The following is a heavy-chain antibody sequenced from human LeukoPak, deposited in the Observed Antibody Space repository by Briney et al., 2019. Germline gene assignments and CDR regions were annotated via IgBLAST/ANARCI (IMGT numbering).Heavy chain of an antibody. Sequence: SETLSLTCTVSGGSISTYYWGWIRQAPGKGLEWIGSIYYSGNTYYNSSLKSRVTISLDTSKNQFSLNLFSVTAADTAMYYCARSRGGYGDYGSWFDPWGQGILVTVSS. V-gene: IGHV4-39*07. D-gene: IGHD3-16*01. CDR3: ARSRGGYGDYGSWFDP. CDR1: GGSISTYY. J-gene: IGHJ5*02. CDR2: IYYSGNT.